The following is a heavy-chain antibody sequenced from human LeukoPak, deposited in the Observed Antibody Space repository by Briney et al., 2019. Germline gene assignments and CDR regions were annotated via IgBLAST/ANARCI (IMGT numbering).Heavy chain of an antibody. Sequence: GASGKLRCNAAGSTFTVSYFPWGRQAPGQGLGLKGWISIHNGQIKHALNVQDRLTMTTDTTMNTAYMELRNLRPDDTAIYFCARDSDVMTPRPADGPLGYWGQGALVTVSS. J-gene: IGHJ4*02. D-gene: IGHD3-22*01. CDR1: GSTFTVSY. V-gene: IGHV1-18*04. CDR2: ISIHNGQI. CDR3: ARDSDVMTPRPADGPLGY.